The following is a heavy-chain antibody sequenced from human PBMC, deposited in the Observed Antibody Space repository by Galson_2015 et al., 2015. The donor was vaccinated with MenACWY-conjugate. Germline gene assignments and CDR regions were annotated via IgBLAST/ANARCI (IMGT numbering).Heavy chain of an antibody. CDR3: ARELFYGSGDLKY. V-gene: IGHV7-4-1*02. CDR2: IKTYTGDQ. D-gene: IGHD3-10*01. J-gene: IGHJ4*02. Sequence: SVRVSCKASGFRFTDFGLNWVRQAPGQGLEWIGRIKTYTGDQTFAPAFTGRFVFSLDTSVSTTYLQISGLEAEDTAIYYCARELFYGSGDLKYWGQGTLVTVSS. CDR1: GFRFTDFG.